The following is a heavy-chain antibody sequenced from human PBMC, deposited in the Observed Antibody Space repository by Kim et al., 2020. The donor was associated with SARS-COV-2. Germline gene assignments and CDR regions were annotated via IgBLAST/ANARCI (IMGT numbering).Heavy chain of an antibody. Sequence: GSTYYNPSLKSRVIMSGDTSKNHSSLKLSSVTAADTAVYYCARDGYSYVDVWGQGTTVIVSS. V-gene: IGHV4-31*02. D-gene: IGHD5-18*01. CDR3: ARDGYSYVDV. J-gene: IGHJ6*01. CDR2: GST.